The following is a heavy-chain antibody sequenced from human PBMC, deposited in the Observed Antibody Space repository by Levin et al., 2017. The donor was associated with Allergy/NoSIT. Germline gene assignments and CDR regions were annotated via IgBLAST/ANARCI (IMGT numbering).Heavy chain of an antibody. Sequence: ASVKVSCAASGFTLSDFWMHWVRQAPGKGLVWVSRINSDGTSTNYADSVQGRFTISRDNAKDTLYLQLSSLRAEDTAVYYCTRVPRGTMVLNYGMDVWGQGTTVTVSS. J-gene: IGHJ6*02. CDR2: INSDGTST. D-gene: IGHD4/OR15-4a*01. CDR3: TRVPRGTMVLNYGMDV. V-gene: IGHV3-74*01. CDR1: GFTLSDFW.